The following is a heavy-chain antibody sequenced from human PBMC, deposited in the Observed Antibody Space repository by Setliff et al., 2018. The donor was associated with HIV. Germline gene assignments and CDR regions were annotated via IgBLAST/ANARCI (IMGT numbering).Heavy chain of an antibody. CDR3: AKEGIVRPIDY. CDR1: GFTFNNYA. J-gene: IGHJ4*02. CDR2: IRYDGSYA. D-gene: IGHD1-26*01. Sequence: GGPLRLSCAVSGFTFNNYAMSWVRQAPGKGLDWVAFIRYDGSYAYYADSVKGRFSVSRDNSNKTLYLQMNSLRAEDTAVYYCAKEGIVRPIDYWGQGTLVTVSS. V-gene: IGHV3-30*02.